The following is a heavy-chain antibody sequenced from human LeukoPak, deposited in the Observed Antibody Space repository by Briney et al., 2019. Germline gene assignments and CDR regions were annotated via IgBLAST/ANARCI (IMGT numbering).Heavy chain of an antibody. D-gene: IGHD1-1*01. Sequence: GGSLRLSCAASGFTFSSYWMHWVRQAPGKGLEWVAVIWYDGSNKYYADSVKGRFTISRDNSKNTLYLQMNSLRAEDTAVYYCARASGKYSYWGQGTLVTVSS. CDR3: ARASGKYSY. V-gene: IGHV3-33*08. CDR1: GFTFSSYW. J-gene: IGHJ4*02. CDR2: IWYDGSNK.